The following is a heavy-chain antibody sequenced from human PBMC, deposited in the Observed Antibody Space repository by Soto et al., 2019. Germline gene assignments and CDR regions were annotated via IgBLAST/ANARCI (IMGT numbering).Heavy chain of an antibody. J-gene: IGHJ4*02. CDR1: GYTFTNCY. V-gene: IGHV1-46*01. CDR2: INPTSGST. Sequence: QVQLVQSGAEVKKPGASVKVSCKASGYTFTNCYIHWVRQAPGQGLEWMGIINPTSGSTNYAQKFHVRVTLTYYMSTTIVYMELSGLRSEDTAVLYCARDLAAGDHWGQGTLVTVSS. CDR3: ARDLAAGDH. D-gene: IGHD6-13*01.